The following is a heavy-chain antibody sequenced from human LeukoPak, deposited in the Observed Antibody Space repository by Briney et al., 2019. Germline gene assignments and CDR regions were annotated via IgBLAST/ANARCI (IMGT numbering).Heavy chain of an antibody. CDR2: IKQDGNEK. Sequence: GGSLRLSCAASGFTSGSYWMSWVRQAPGKGLEWVASIKQDGNEKYYVDSVKGRFTISRDNARNSLYLQMSSLRADDTAVYYCARDGAFRIYDYWGQGTLVTVSS. V-gene: IGHV3-7*01. J-gene: IGHJ4*02. CDR3: ARDGAFRIYDY. D-gene: IGHD3-3*02. CDR1: GFTSGSYW.